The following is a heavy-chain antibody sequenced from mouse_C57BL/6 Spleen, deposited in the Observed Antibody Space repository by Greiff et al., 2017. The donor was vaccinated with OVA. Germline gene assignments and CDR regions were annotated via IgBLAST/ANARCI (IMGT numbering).Heavy chain of an antibody. D-gene: IGHD4-1*01. CDR2: INPSSGYT. J-gene: IGHJ2*01. CDR3: ARGNWDVVYFDY. CDR1: GYTFTSYT. V-gene: IGHV1-4*01. Sequence: VQLQQSGAELARPGASVKMSCKASGYTFTSYTMHWVKQRPGQGLEWIGYINPSSGYTKYNQKFKDKATLTADKSSSTAYMQLSSLTSEDSAVYYCARGNWDVVYFDYWGQGTTLTVSS.